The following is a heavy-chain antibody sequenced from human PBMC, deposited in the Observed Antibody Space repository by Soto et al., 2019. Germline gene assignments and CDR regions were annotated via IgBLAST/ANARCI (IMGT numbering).Heavy chain of an antibody. CDR3: AKGPDCSRGGCYYPGDF. CDR1: GFTFSSYW. CDR2: VSRDGSTK. V-gene: IGHV3-74*01. Sequence: GGSLRLSCAASGFTFSSYWMHWVRQAPGKGLVWVSRVSRDGSTKNYADSVKGRFTISRDNAQNMVYLQMSGLRVDDTAVYFCAKGPDCSRGGCYYPGDFWSQGTLVTVSS. J-gene: IGHJ4*02. D-gene: IGHD2-15*01.